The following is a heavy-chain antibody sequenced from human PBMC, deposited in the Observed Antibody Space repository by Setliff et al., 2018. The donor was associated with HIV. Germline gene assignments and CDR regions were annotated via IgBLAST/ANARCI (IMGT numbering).Heavy chain of an antibody. D-gene: IGHD3-10*01. CDR3: ARITMVRGVYYGMDV. CDR1: GYSISSGYY. V-gene: IGHV4-38-2*01. Sequence: NPSETLSLTCAVSGYSISSGYYWGWIRQPPGKGLEWIGEINHSGSTSYNPSLKSRVTMSVDTSKNQFSLKLSSVTAADTAVYYCARITMVRGVYYGMDVWGQGTTVTVS. J-gene: IGHJ6*02. CDR2: INHSGST.